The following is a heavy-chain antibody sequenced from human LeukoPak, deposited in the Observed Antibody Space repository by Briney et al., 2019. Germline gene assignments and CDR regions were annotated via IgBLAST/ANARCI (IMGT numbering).Heavy chain of an antibody. D-gene: IGHD3-10*01. V-gene: IGHV4-34*01. CDR2: INHSGST. CDR3: ARRQTITMVRGVILWCWFDP. J-gene: IGHJ5*02. Sequence: PSETLSLTCAVYGGSFSGYYWSWIRQPPGKGLEWIGEINHSGSTNYNPSLKSRVTISVDTSKNQFSLKLSSVTAADTAVYYCARRQTITMVRGVILWCWFDPWGQGTLVTVSS. CDR1: GGSFSGYY.